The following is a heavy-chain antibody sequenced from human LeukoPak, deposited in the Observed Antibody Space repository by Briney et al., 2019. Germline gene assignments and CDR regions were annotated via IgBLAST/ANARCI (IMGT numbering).Heavy chain of an antibody. Sequence: SETLSLTCTVSGYSMSSGYYWGWIRQPPERGLEWIGSMYHTGSTYYNPSLKSRVTISVDTSKNQFYLKLSSVTAADTAVYYCARYVLLWFGELWARQYYFDYWGQGTLVTVSS. J-gene: IGHJ4*02. CDR1: GYSMSSGYY. CDR2: MYHTGST. D-gene: IGHD3-10*01. CDR3: ARYVLLWFGELWARQYYFDY. V-gene: IGHV4-38-2*02.